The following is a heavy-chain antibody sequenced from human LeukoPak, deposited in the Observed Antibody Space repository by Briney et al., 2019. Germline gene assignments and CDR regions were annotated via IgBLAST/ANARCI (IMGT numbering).Heavy chain of an antibody. Sequence: PGRSLRLSCAASGFTFSTYGIHRVRQAPGKGLEWVAVISYDGSNKYYADSVKGRFTISRDNSKNTVFLQMNSLRAEDTAVYYCAKDHGSGRGFDYWGQGTLVTVSS. V-gene: IGHV3-30*18. J-gene: IGHJ4*02. CDR2: ISYDGSNK. CDR3: AKDHGSGRGFDY. CDR1: GFTFSTYG. D-gene: IGHD6-19*01.